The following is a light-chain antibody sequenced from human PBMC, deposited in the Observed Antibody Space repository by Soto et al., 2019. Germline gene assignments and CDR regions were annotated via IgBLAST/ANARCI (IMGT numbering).Light chain of an antibody. CDR3: SSYTSSSADL. J-gene: IGLJ1*01. V-gene: IGLV2-14*01. Sequence: QSALTQPASVSGSPGQSITISCTGTSSDVGGYNYVSWYQQHPGKAPKLMIYDVSNRPSGVSNRFSGSKSGNTASLTISGLQAEDEDDYYCSSYTSSSADLFGTGTKVTVL. CDR2: DVS. CDR1: SSDVGGYNY.